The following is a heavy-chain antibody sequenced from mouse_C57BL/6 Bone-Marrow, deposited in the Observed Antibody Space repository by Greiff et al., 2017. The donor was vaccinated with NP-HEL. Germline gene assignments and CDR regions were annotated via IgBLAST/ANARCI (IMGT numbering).Heavy chain of an antibody. CDR2: IDPSDSYT. Sequence: QVQLQQPGAELVMPGASVKLSCKASGYTFTSYWMHWVKQRPGQGLEWIGVIDPSDSYTNYNQKFKGKSTLTVDKSSSTAYMQLSSLTSEDAAVYYCARRDMYLYYDVWGSGTTVTVTA. V-gene: IGHV1-69*01. J-gene: IGHJ1*01. CDR1: GYTFTSYW. CDR3: ARRDMYLYYDV.